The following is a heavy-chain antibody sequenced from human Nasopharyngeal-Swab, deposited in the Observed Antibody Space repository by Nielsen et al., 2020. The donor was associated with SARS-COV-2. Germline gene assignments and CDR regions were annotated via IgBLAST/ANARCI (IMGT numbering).Heavy chain of an antibody. D-gene: IGHD2/OR15-2a*01. CDR3: ASAEYSGLGY. V-gene: IGHV3-11*04. CDR2: ISSTGNTI. CDR1: GFIFSDYY. J-gene: IGHJ4*02. Sequence: SLKISCAASGFIFSDYYMNWIRQAPGKGLEWVSYISSTGNTIYDADSVKGRFTISRDNAKNLLYLQMNSLRDEDTAVYYCASAEYSGLGYWGQGTLVTVSS.